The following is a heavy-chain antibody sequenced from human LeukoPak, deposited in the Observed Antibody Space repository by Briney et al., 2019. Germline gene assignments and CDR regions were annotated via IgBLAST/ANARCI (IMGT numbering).Heavy chain of an antibody. J-gene: IGHJ4*02. CDR3: ARDGGHSTDFDY. V-gene: IGHV3-7*01. CDR1: GFTFSRHW. D-gene: IGHD2-8*02. Sequence: PGGSLRLSCATSGFTFSRHWMSWVRQAPGKGPEWVANIKQDGSERYYVPSVKGRFTISRDNAKNSLYLQMNSLRAEDTAVYYCARDGGHSTDFDYWGQGILVTVSS. CDR2: IKQDGSER.